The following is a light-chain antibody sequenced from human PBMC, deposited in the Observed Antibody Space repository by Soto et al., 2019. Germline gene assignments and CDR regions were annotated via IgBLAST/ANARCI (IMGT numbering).Light chain of an antibody. CDR1: QSVSSSY. J-gene: IGKJ2*01. Sequence: EIVLTQSPGTLSLSPGERATLSCRASQSVSSSYLGWYQQKPGQAPRLLIYGASSRATGIPDRFSGSGSGTDFTLTISRLEPEDFAVYYCQQYGGSPYTFGQGTKREIK. CDR3: QQYGGSPYT. V-gene: IGKV3-20*01. CDR2: GAS.